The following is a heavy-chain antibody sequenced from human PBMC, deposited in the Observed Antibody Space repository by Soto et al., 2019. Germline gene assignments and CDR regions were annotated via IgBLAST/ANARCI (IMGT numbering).Heavy chain of an antibody. D-gene: IGHD3-10*01. V-gene: IGHV3-30*03. CDR2: ISYDGSNK. CDR1: GFTFSSYG. J-gene: IGHJ6*02. Sequence: GGSLRLSCAASGFTFSSYGMHWVRQAPGKGLEWVAVISYDGSNKYYADSVKGRFTISRDNSKNTLYLQMNSLRDEDTAVYYCASFLIEYGSGSYYGMDVWGQGTTVTVSS. CDR3: ASFLIEYGSGSYYGMDV.